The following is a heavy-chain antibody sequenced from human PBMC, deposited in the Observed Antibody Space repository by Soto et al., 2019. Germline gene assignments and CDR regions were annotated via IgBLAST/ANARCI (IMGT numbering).Heavy chain of an antibody. Sequence: SVKVSCTASGGTFSSYTISWVRQAPGQGLEWMGRIIPILGIANYAQKFQGRVTITADKSTSTAYMELSSLRSEDTAVYYCARLYSGYDFRDDYWGQGTLVTVSS. CDR3: ARLYSGYDFRDDY. CDR1: GGTFSSYT. D-gene: IGHD5-12*01. V-gene: IGHV1-69*02. J-gene: IGHJ4*02. CDR2: IIPILGIA.